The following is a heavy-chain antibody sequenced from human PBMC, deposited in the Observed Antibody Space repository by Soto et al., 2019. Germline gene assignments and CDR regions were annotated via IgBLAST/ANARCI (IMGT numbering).Heavy chain of an antibody. D-gene: IGHD1-26*01. CDR2: IYYSGST. Sequence: PSETLSLTCTVSGGSVSSDNYYWSWIRQPPGKGLEWIGYIYYSGSTNSNPSLKSRVTMSVDTSKNQFSLKLTSVTAADTAVYYCARFIVGASRGGWFDPWGQGTLVTVSS. J-gene: IGHJ5*02. V-gene: IGHV4-61*01. CDR3: ARFIVGASRGGWFDP. CDR1: GGSVSSDNYY.